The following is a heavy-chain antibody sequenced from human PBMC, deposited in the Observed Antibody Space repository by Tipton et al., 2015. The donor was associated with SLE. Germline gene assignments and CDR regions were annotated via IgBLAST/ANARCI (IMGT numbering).Heavy chain of an antibody. CDR1: GFTFSNYW. Sequence: GYLRLSCAASGFTFSNYWMNWVRQGPGKGLVWVSRINSEGSSTKYADSVQGRFTISRDNARTTLYLQMNSLRAEDTAVYYCVRKAELGGGGYFDYWGQGNLVTVSS. J-gene: IGHJ4*02. CDR2: INSEGSST. D-gene: IGHD6-19*01. V-gene: IGHV3-74*01. CDR3: VRKAELGGGGYFDY.